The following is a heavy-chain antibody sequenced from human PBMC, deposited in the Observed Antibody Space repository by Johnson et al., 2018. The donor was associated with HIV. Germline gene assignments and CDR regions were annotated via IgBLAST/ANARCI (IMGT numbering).Heavy chain of an antibody. CDR2: ISYDGSNK. CDR1: GFTFSNAW. J-gene: IGHJ3*02. D-gene: IGHD3-3*01. V-gene: IGHV3-30*18. Sequence: VQLVESGGGVVRPGGSLRLSCAASGFTFSNAWMNWVRQAPGKGLVWVAVISYDGSNKYYADSVKGRFTISRDNSKNTLYPQRNSLRAEDTALYYCAKDTEGSGYAFDIWGQGTMVTVSS. CDR3: AKDTEGSGYAFDI.